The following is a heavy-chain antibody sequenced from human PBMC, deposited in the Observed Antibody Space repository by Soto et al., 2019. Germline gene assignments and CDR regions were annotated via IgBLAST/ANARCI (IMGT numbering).Heavy chain of an antibody. CDR3: ARGLQNYDSGGNYYYGMDV. V-gene: IGHV1-8*01. CDR1: GYTFTSYD. J-gene: IGHJ6*02. CDR2: MNPNSGNT. Sequence: GASVKVSCKASGYTFTSYDINWVRQATGRGLEWMGWMNPNSGNTGYAQKFQGRVTMTRNTSISTAYMELSSLRSEDTAVYYCARGLQNYDSGGNYYYGMDVWGQGTTVTVSS. D-gene: IGHD3-3*01.